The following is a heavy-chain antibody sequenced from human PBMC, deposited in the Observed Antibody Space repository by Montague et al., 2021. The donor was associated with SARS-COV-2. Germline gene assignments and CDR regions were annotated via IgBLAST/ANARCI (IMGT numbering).Heavy chain of an antibody. CDR1: GDSVSSNRAA. CDR3: ARDRTTTAAAGDGFDY. Sequence: AISGDSVSSNRAAWNWIRQSPSRGLEWLGRTYYRSKWYNNYALSVKSRITINPETSKNQFSLQLNSVAPEDTAIYYCARDRTTTAAAGDGFDYWGQGTLVTVSS. CDR2: TYYRSKWYN. D-gene: IGHD6-13*01. V-gene: IGHV6-1*01. J-gene: IGHJ4*02.